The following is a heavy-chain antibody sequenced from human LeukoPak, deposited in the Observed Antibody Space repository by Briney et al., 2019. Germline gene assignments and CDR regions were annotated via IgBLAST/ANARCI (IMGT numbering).Heavy chain of an antibody. CDR1: GFTFSSYG. J-gene: IGHJ6*03. D-gene: IGHD5-18*01. V-gene: IGHV3-30*02. CDR2: IRYDGSNK. CDR3: AGPSGYSYYYYMDV. Sequence: GGSLRLSCAASGFTFSSYGMHWVRQAPGKGLEWVAFIRYDGSNKYYADSVKGRFTISRDNSKNTLYLQMNSLRAEDTAVYYCAGPSGYSYYYYMDVWGKGTTVTVSS.